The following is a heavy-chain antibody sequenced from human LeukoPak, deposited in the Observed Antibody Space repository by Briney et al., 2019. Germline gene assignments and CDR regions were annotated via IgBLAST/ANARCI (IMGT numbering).Heavy chain of an antibody. J-gene: IGHJ4*02. CDR2: IYTSGST. V-gene: IGHV4-61*02. D-gene: IGHD3-3*01. CDR1: GGSISSSRYY. Sequence: SETLSLTCTVSGGSISSSRYYWGWIRQPAGKGLEWIGRIYTSGSTNYNPSLKSRVTMSVDTSKNQFSLKPSSVTAADTAVYYCARVGSGYYRNQFDYWGQGTLVTVSS. CDR3: ARVGSGYYRNQFDY.